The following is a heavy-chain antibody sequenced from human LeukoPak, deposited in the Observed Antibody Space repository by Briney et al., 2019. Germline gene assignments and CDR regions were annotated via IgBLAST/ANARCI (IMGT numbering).Heavy chain of an antibody. V-gene: IGHV4-31*03. J-gene: IGHJ5*02. D-gene: IGHD1-14*01. Sequence: KTSETLSLTCTVSGGSISSGGYYWSWIRQHPGKGLEWIGYIYYSGSTYYNPSLKSRVTISIDTSKNQFSLKLSSVTAADTAVYYCACSRRFDPWGQGTLVTVSS. CDR1: GGSISSGGYY. CDR2: IYYSGST. CDR3: ACSRRFDP.